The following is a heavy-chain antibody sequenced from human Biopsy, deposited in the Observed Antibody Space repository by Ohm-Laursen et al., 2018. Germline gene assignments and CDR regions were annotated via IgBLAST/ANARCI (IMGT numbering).Heavy chain of an antibody. V-gene: IGHV3-23*03. J-gene: IGHJ4*02. Sequence: GSLRLSCAAPDFTYSGYALTWVRQPPGKGLAWVAGIDGAGSSPYYADSVKGRFTIFRDNTQKTVWLEMSSLRVEDTAVYYCAEGDWIYYFDNWGQGVPVTVSS. CDR3: AEGDWIYYFDN. D-gene: IGHD2-21*02. CDR2: IDGAGSSP. CDR1: DFTYSGYA.